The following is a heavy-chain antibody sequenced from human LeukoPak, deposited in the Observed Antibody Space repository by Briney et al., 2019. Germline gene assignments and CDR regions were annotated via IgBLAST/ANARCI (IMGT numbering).Heavy chain of an antibody. CDR3: ARDHYCGGDCQIDY. Sequence: GGSLRLSCAASGFTFSSYAMHWVRQAPGKGLEWVAVISYDGSNKYYADSVKGRFTISRDNSKNTLYLQMNSLRAEDTAVYYCARDHYCGGDCQIDYWGQGTLVTVSS. V-gene: IGHV3-30*01. CDR1: GFTFSSYA. CDR2: ISYDGSNK. D-gene: IGHD2-21*02. J-gene: IGHJ4*02.